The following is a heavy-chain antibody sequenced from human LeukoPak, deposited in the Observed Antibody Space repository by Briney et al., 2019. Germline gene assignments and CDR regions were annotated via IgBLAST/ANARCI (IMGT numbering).Heavy chain of an antibody. Sequence: SETLSLTCTVSGGSISSYYWSWLRQPPGKGLEWIGYIYYSGSTNYNPSLKSRVTISVDTSKNQFSLKLSSVTAADTAVYYCARHKSPSSPYWYDSSGKTPKYYFDYWGQGTLVTVSS. CDR2: IYYSGST. CDR1: GGSISSYY. V-gene: IGHV4-59*08. D-gene: IGHD3-22*01. J-gene: IGHJ4*02. CDR3: ARHKSPSSPYWYDSSGKTPKYYFDY.